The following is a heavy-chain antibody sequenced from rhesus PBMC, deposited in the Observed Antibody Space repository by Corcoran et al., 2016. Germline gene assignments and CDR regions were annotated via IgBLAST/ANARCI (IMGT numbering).Heavy chain of an antibody. CDR1: GFTFSSCG. Sequence: EVQLVESGGGLVQPGGSLRLSCAASGFTFSSCGMCLVRQAPGKGLEWISASSSVGGSTYYADSGKGRCTISRDNSKNTLALQMNSLRAEDTAVYYCAKDRGEYEDEGGNSLDVWGRGVLVTVSS. J-gene: IGHJ5-2*02. V-gene: IGHV3S25*01. CDR2: SSSVGGST. D-gene: IGHD3-9*01. CDR3: AKDRGEYEDEGGNSLDV.